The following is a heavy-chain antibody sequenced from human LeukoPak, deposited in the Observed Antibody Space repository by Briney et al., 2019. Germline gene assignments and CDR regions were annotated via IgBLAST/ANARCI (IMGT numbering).Heavy chain of an antibody. Sequence: PGGSLRLSCAASGFTVSSNYMNWVRQAPGKGLEWVSVIYSGGNTYYADSVKGRFSSSRDNSKNTLYLQMNSLRAEDTAVYYCASSVAVHRCMDVWGQGTTVTVSS. CDR3: ASSVAVHRCMDV. V-gene: IGHV3-53*01. J-gene: IGHJ6*02. CDR2: IYSGGNT. D-gene: IGHD5/OR15-5a*01. CDR1: GFTVSSNY.